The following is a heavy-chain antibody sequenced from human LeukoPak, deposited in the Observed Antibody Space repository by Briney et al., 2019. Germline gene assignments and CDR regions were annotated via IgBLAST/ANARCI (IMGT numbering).Heavy chain of an antibody. CDR2: IYPGDSDT. Sequence: GESLRISCKGSGYSFTSYWIGWVRQMPGKGLEWMGIIYPGDSDTRYSPSFQGQVTISADKSISTTYLQWSSLKASDAAMYYCARQKYSSSWYVWFDPWGQGTLVTVSS. V-gene: IGHV5-51*01. D-gene: IGHD6-13*01. J-gene: IGHJ5*02. CDR3: ARQKYSSSWYVWFDP. CDR1: GYSFTSYW.